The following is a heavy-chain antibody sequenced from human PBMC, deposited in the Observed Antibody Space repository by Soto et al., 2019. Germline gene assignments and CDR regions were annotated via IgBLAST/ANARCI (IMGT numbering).Heavy chain of an antibody. V-gene: IGHV2-26*01. Sequence: SGPTLVNPTETLTLTCTVSGFSLSNARMGVSWIRQPPGKALEWLAHIFSNDEKSYSTSLKSRLTISKDTSKSQVVLTMTNMDPVDTATYYCAREPTPPGIAAAAPSYYFDYWGQGTLVTAPQ. CDR1: GFSLSNARMG. CDR2: IFSNDEK. CDR3: AREPTPPGIAAAAPSYYFDY. J-gene: IGHJ4*02. D-gene: IGHD6-13*01.